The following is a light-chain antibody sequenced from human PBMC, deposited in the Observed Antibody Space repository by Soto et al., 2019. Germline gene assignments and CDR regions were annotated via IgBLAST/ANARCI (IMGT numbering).Light chain of an antibody. CDR1: QSVSSSY. CDR3: QQYGSSPPWT. Sequence: EIVLTQSPGTLSLSPGERATLSCRASQSVSSSYLAWYQQNPGQAPRLLIYLASSRATGIPDRFSGSGSGKEFTITISRMEPEDFAVYYCQQYGSSPPWTFGQGTKVEIK. CDR2: LAS. V-gene: IGKV3-20*01. J-gene: IGKJ1*01.